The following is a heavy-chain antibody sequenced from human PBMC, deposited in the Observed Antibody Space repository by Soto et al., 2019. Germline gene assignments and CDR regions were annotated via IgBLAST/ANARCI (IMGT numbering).Heavy chain of an antibody. CDR2: INRSGDTK. J-gene: IGHJ4*02. V-gene: IGHV3-48*03. CDR1: GFTFSTYE. CDR3: VSVNGYFES. Sequence: PGGSLRLSCAASGFTFSTYEMNWVRQAPGKGLQWVSYINRSGDTKHYADSAKGRFTISRDNAKNSLYLQMNSLRAEDTALYYCVSVNGYFESWGQGNLVTVSS. D-gene: IGHD2-8*01.